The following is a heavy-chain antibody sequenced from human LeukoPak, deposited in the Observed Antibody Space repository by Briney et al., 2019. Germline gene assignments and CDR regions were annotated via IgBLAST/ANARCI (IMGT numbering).Heavy chain of an antibody. Sequence: PGGSLRLSCAASGFTFSSYSMSWVRQAPGKGLEWVSAISGSGGSTYYADSVKGRFTISRDNSKNTLYLQMNSLRAEDTAVYYCAKGITMVRGGPFDLWGRGTLVTVSS. CDR2: ISGSGGST. CDR1: GFTFSSYS. D-gene: IGHD3-10*01. J-gene: IGHJ2*01. V-gene: IGHV3-23*01. CDR3: AKGITMVRGGPFDL.